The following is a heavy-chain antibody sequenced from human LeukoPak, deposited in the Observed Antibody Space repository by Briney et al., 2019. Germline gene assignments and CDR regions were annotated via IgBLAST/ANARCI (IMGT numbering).Heavy chain of an antibody. Sequence: SETLSLTCTVSGYSISNGYYWGWIRQPPGKGLEWIGSMYHSGNSYYNPSLKSRVTISVDTSKNQFSLKLSSVTATDTAVYYCARVPPREPIDYWGQGTRVTVSP. CDR1: GYSISNGYY. J-gene: IGHJ4*02. V-gene: IGHV4-38-2*02. D-gene: IGHD1-26*01. CDR3: ARVPPREPIDY. CDR2: MYHSGNS.